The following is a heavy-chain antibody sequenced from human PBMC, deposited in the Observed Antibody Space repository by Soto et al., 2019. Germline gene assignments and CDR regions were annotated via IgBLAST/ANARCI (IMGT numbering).Heavy chain of an antibody. CDR1: GFTFSSYG. D-gene: IGHD3-10*01. Sequence: QVQLVESGGGVIQPGRSLRLSCAASGFTFSSYGRHWVRQAPGKGLEWVEVISYDGSNKYYADSVKGRFTISRDNSKNTLYLQMNSLRAEDTAVYYCARSRITMLRGVVINYYGMDVWGQGTTVTVSS. V-gene: IGHV3-30*03. CDR3: ARSRITMLRGVVINYYGMDV. CDR2: ISYDGSNK. J-gene: IGHJ6*02.